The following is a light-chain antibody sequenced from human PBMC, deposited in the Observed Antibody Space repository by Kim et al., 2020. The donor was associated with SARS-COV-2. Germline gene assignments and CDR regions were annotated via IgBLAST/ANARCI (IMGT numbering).Light chain of an antibody. CDR3: AAWDDSLNGYV. Sequence: QSVLTQPPSVSEAPRQRVTISCSGSSSNIGNNAVNWYQQLPGKAPKLLIYNDNLLSSGLSDRFSGSKSGTSASLAISGLQSEDEADYYCAAWDDSLNGYVFGSGTKVTVL. CDR2: NDN. V-gene: IGLV1-36*01. J-gene: IGLJ1*01. CDR1: SSNIGNNA.